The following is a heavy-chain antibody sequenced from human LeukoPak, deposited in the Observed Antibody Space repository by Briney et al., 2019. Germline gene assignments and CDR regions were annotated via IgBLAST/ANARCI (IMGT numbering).Heavy chain of an antibody. CDR3: ARDFLGQQLVVHYYYYMDV. CDR2: TYYRSKWYN. V-gene: IGHV6-1*01. CDR1: GDSVSSNSAA. D-gene: IGHD6-13*01. Sequence: SQTLSLTCAISGDSVSSNSAAWNWIRQSPSRGLEWLGRTYYRSKWYNDYAVSVKSRITINPDTSKNQCSLQLNSATPQDTAVYYCARDFLGQQLVVHYYYYMDVWGKGTTVTISS. J-gene: IGHJ6*03.